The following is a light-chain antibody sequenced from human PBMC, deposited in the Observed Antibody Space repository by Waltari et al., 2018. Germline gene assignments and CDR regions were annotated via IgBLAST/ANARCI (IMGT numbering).Light chain of an antibody. CDR1: ESPVSSDGNTY. V-gene: IGKV2-30*01. CDR3: MQGIHRPWT. CDR2: KVS. Sequence: DVVMPQSPLSLPVILGQPASISCRTSESPVSSDGNTYLNWFQQRPGQPPRRLIFKVSNRDSGVPDRFSGSGSGTDFTLRISRVEAEDVGVYYCMQGIHRPWTFGQGTKVEIK. J-gene: IGKJ1*01.